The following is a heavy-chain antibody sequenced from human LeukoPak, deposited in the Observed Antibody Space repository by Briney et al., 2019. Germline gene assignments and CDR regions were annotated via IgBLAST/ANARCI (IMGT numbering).Heavy chain of an antibody. CDR1: GFTFSDYY. V-gene: IGHV3-11*06. CDR2: ISSSSSYT. J-gene: IGHJ4*02. CDR3: ARDMNYYDSSGYYSE. Sequence: GPLRLSCAASGFTFSDYYMSWIRQAPGKGLEWVSYISSSSSYTNYADSVKGRFTISRDNAKNSLYLQMNSLRAEDTAVYYCARDMNYYDSSGYYSEWGQGTLVTVSS. D-gene: IGHD3-22*01.